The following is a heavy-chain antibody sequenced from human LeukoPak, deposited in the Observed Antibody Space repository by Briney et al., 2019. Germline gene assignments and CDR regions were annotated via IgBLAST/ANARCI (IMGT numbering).Heavy chain of an antibody. Sequence: SETLSLTCTVSGGSISSSSYYWGWIRQPPGKGLEWIGSVYNGGSTAYNPSLKSRVTISVDTSKNQLSLGLSSVTAADTAVYYCATRNYYDSTGYYNYWGQGTLVTVSS. J-gene: IGHJ4*02. D-gene: IGHD3-22*01. CDR1: GGSISSSSYY. V-gene: IGHV4-39*07. CDR3: ATRNYYDSTGYYNY. CDR2: VYNGGST.